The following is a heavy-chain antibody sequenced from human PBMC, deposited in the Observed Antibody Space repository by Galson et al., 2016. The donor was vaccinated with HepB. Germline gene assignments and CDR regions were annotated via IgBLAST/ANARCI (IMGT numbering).Heavy chain of an antibody. CDR3: ARGRGKSGFDL. CDR1: GFIFNNYE. J-gene: IGHJ5*02. CDR2: ISSSGSTI. V-gene: IGHV3-48*03. Sequence: SLRLSCAASGFIFNNYEVNWVRQAPGRGLEWVSYISSSGSTIYYADSVKGRFIISRDNAKNPLHLHMSGLRGEDTAIYYCARGRGKSGFDLWGLGTQVTVSS.